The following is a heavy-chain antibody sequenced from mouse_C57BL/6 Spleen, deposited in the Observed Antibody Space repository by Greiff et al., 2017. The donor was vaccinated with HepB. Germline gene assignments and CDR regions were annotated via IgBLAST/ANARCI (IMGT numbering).Heavy chain of an antibody. D-gene: IGHD1-1*01. V-gene: IGHV1-52*01. CDR2: IDPSDSET. Sequence: QVQLQQPGAELVRPGSSVKLSCKASGYTFTSYWMHWVKQRPIQGLEWIGNIDPSDSETHYNQKFKDKATLTVDKSSSTAYMQISSLTSEDSAVYYCALSFTGGDYFDYWGQGTTLTVSS. J-gene: IGHJ2*01. CDR1: GYTFTSYW. CDR3: ALSFTGGDYFDY.